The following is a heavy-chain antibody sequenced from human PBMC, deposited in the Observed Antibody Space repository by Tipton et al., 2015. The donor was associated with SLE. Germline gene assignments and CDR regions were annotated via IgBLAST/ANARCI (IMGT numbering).Heavy chain of an antibody. Sequence: GLVKPSETLSLTCAVYGGSFSGYYWSWIRQPPGKGLEWIGEINRSGSTKYNPSLKSRVDMSLDTSKCQFSLKLTSVTVADSAVYYCARVGSWYGIDSWGPGTLVSVSS. CDR2: INRSGST. CDR3: ARVGSWYGIDS. CDR1: GGSFSGYY. D-gene: IGHD6-13*01. J-gene: IGHJ4*02. V-gene: IGHV4-34*01.